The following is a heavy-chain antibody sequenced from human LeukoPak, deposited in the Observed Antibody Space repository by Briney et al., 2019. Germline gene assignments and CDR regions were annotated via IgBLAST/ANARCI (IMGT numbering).Heavy chain of an antibody. Sequence: ASVKVSCKTSGYTFTSYDMNWVRQAAGQGLEWMGWTSPNTGYIYYARKFQGRMTMATNTATRTVYMELSSLRSEDTAVYYYATSRYCSNGVCPFDYWGQGTLVTVSS. CDR3: ATSRYCSNGVCPFDY. CDR1: GYTFTSYD. D-gene: IGHD2-8*01. V-gene: IGHV1-8*01. J-gene: IGHJ4*02. CDR2: TSPNTGYI.